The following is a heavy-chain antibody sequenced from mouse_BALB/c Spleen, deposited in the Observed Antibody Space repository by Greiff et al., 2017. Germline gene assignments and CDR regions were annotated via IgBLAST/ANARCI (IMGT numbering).Heavy chain of an antibody. CDR3: ARGGYYGTRYWYFEV. J-gene: IGHJ1*01. V-gene: IGHV1-9*01. CDR2: ILPGSGST. D-gene: IGHD1-1*01. Sequence: VHLVESGAELMKPGASVKISCKATGYTFSSYWIEWVKQRPGHGLEWIGEILPGSGSTNYNEKFKGKATFTADTSSNTAYMQLSSLTSEDSAVYYCARGGYYGTRYWYFEVWGAGTTVTVSS. CDR1: GYTFSSYW.